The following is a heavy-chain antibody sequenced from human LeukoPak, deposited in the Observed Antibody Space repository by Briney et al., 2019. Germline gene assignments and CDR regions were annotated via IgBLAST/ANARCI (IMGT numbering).Heavy chain of an antibody. D-gene: IGHD3-22*01. CDR1: AITLSNYG. V-gene: IGHV3-23*01. CDR2: ISDSGGRT. CDR3: AKDGPYYYDSSGLNYYYYYMDV. Sequence: PGGSLRLSCAVSAITLSNYGMSWVRQAPGKGLEWVAGISDSGGRTNYADSVKGRFTISRDNSKNTLYLQMNSLRAEDTAVYYCAKDGPYYYDSSGLNYYYYYMDVWGKGTTVTVSS. J-gene: IGHJ6*03.